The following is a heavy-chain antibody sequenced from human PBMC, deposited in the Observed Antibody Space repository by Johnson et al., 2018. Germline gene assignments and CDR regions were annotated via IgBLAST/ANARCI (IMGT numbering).Heavy chain of an antibody. V-gene: IGHV3-30*18. CDR1: GFTFSSYG. D-gene: IGHD4-17*01. J-gene: IGHJ6*03. CDR3: AKDPSVNTYYYYYYMDV. Sequence: QVQLVESGGGVVQPGRSLRLSCAASGFTFSSYGMHWVRQAPGKGLEWVAVISYDGSNKYYADSVKGRFTISRDNSKNTLYLQMNSLRAEDTAVYYCAKDPSVNTYYYYYYMDVGGKGTTVTVSS. CDR2: ISYDGSNK.